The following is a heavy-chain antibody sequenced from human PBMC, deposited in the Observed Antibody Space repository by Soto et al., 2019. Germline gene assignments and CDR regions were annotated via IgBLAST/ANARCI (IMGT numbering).Heavy chain of an antibody. CDR2: INPATGAA. D-gene: IGHD3-3*01. J-gene: IGHJ3*02. CDR3: AVGGVVGVAGSAAFDM. CDR1: GYPVTAYY. V-gene: IGHV1-2*02. Sequence: QLHLVQSGAVVKKPGASVTVSCSASGYPVTAYYMHWVRQAPGRGLEWMGGINPATGAAKYTQTFQGRVPLTRDTSTSTVFMELSGMTSEDTAVFYCAVGGVVGVAGSAAFDMWGQGTLVTVSS.